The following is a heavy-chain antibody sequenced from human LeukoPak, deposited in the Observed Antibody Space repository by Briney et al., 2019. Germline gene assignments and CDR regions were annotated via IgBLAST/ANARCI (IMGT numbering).Heavy chain of an antibody. CDR3: ARDRSPTGMDV. J-gene: IGHJ6*02. CDR2: IDSSSYI. CDR1: GFTFSSYA. Sequence: PGGSLRLSCAASGFTFSSYAMSWVRQAPGKGLEWVSSIDSSSYIYYADSLKGRFTISRDNAKNSLYLQMNSLRAEDAAVYYCARDRSPTGMDVWGQGTTVTVSS. V-gene: IGHV3-21*01. D-gene: IGHD2-8*02.